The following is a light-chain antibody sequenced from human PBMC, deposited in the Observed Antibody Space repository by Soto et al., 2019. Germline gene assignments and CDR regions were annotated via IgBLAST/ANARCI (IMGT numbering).Light chain of an antibody. V-gene: IGLV3-21*02. CDR1: NIGSKS. CDR3: QVWDSSSDHWV. J-gene: IGLJ3*02. CDR2: DDI. Sequence: SYELTQPPSVSVAPGQTARITCGGNNIGSKSVYWYQQKPGQAPVLVVYDDIDRPSGIPERFSGSNSGNTATLTISRVEAGDEADCYCQVWDSSSDHWVFGGGTKLTVL.